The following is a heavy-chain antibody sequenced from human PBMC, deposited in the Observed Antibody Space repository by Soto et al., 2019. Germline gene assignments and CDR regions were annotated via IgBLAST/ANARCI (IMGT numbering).Heavy chain of an antibody. CDR3: GRVMIGTSRHTDSDY. CDR1: GDSVRSSNNY. V-gene: IGHV4-61*01. CDR2: VYYSGVT. D-gene: IGHD2-2*01. Sequence: SETLSLTCTVSGDSVRSSNNYWSWIRQPPGKGLEWIGYVYYSGVTYYNPSLKSRVTVSKDTSKNQFSLKVASVTAADTAIYYCGRVMIGTSRHTDSDYWGQGTQVTVSS. J-gene: IGHJ4*02.